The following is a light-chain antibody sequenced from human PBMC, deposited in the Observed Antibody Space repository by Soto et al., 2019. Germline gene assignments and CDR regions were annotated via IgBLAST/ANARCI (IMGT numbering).Light chain of an antibody. CDR2: EVS. CDR3: CSYAGSSTWV. CDR1: SSDVGSYNL. Sequence: QSALTQPASVSGSPGQSITISCTGTSSDVGSYNLVSWYQQHPGKAPKLMIYEVSKRSSGVSNRFSGSKSGNTASLTISGLQAEGEADYYCCSYAGSSTWVFGGGTKLTVL. J-gene: IGLJ3*02. V-gene: IGLV2-23*02.